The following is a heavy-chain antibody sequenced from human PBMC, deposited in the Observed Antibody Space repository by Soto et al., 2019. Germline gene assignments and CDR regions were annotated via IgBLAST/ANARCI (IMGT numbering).Heavy chain of an antibody. CDR2: IRLHNGET. CDR3: ATSLGPSRCFDY. V-gene: IGHV1-18*01. Sequence: QVQLMQSGAEVKNPGAPVRVSCTASRYTFPNYGLTWVRQAPGQGPEWLGWIRLHNGETHYAPNFRGRVTMTTDTSTRTAYMELRGLRSDDTAMYYCATSLGPSRCFDYWGQGNPVTVSS. J-gene: IGHJ4*02. CDR1: RYTFPNYG.